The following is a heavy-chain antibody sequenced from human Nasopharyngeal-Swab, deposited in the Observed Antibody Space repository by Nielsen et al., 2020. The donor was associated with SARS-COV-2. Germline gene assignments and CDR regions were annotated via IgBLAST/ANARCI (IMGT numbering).Heavy chain of an antibody. J-gene: IGHJ5*02. D-gene: IGHD6-13*01. CDR3: VRVLEYSSSQPWFDP. Sequence: WVRQAPGQGLEWMGWLSAYNGNTNYAQKLQGRVTMTTDTSTRTAYMELRSLGSDDTAVYYCVRVLEYSSSQPWFDPWGQGTLVTVSS. CDR2: LSAYNGNT. V-gene: IGHV1-18*01.